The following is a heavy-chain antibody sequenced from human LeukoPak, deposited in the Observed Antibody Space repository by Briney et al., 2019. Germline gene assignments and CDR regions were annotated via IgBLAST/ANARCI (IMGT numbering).Heavy chain of an antibody. Sequence: ASVKVSCKASGGTFSSYAISWVRQAPGQGLEWMGGIIPIFGTANYAQKFQGRVTITADKSTSTAYMELSSLRSEDTAVYYCARDSPLARDAFDIWGQGTMVTVSS. CDR1: GGTFSSYA. V-gene: IGHV1-69*06. J-gene: IGHJ3*02. CDR2: IIPIFGTA. CDR3: ARDSPLARDAFDI.